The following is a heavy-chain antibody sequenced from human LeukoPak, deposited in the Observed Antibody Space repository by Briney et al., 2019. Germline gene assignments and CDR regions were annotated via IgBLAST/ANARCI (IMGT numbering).Heavy chain of an antibody. D-gene: IGHD4-17*01. J-gene: IGHJ4*02. CDR2: INTSSGST. Sequence: ASVKLSCKASGYTFTSYFMHWVRQAPGQGLDWMGIINTSSGSTSYAQKFQGRVTMNRDTSTSTVYMELSSLRSDDTAVYYCARDSADYGDYDYWGQRTLVTVSS. V-gene: IGHV1-46*01. CDR1: GYTFTSYF. CDR3: ARDSADYGDYDY.